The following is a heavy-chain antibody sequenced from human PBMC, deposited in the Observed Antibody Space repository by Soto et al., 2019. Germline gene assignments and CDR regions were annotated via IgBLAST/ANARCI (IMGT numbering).Heavy chain of an antibody. CDR3: AANSSSWRNYYYYGMDV. Sequence: PVGSLRLSCAASGFTFSSYAMSWVRQAPGKGLEWVSAISGSGGSTYYADSVKGRFTISRDNSKNTLYLQMNSLRAEDTAVYYCAANSSSWRNYYYYGMDVWGQGTTVTVSS. J-gene: IGHJ6*02. D-gene: IGHD6-13*01. CDR2: ISGSGGST. V-gene: IGHV3-23*01. CDR1: GFTFSSYA.